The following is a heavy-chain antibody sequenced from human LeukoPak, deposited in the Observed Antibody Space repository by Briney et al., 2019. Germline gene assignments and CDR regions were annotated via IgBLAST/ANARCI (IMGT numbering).Heavy chain of an antibody. CDR2: ISSSSSYI. Sequence: PGGSLRLSCAASGFTFSNYNFYWVRQAPGKGLEWVSSISSSSSYIYYADSMKGRFTISRDNAKNSLYLQMNSLRAEDTAVYYCARALWSGPVYYGMDVWGQGTTVTVSS. V-gene: IGHV3-21*01. J-gene: IGHJ6*02. CDR1: GFTFSNYN. CDR3: ARALWSGPVYYGMDV. D-gene: IGHD3-10*01.